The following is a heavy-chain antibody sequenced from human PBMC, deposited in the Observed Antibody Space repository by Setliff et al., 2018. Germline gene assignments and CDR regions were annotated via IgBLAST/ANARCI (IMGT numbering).Heavy chain of an antibody. D-gene: IGHD5-12*01. CDR3: ASCGYDWGDTYAFDI. CDR1: GGSISSGYY. V-gene: IGHV4-38-2*02. J-gene: IGHJ3*02. CDR2: IYHSGST. Sequence: SCTVSGGSISSGYYWGWIRQPPGKGLEWIGSIYHSGSTYYNPSLKSRVTISVDTSKNHFSLKLSSVTAADTAVYYCASCGYDWGDTYAFDIWGQGTMVTVSS.